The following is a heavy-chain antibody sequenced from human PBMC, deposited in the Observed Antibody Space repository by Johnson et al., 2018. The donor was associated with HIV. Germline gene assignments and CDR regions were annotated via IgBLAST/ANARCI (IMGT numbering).Heavy chain of an antibody. D-gene: IGHD3-22*01. CDR1: GFTFSSYW. CDR3: ARPVVADYRGAFDI. Sequence: EVQLVESGGGLVQPGGSLRLSCAASGFTFSSYWMSWVRQAPGKGLEWVANITQDGSEKYYVDSVKGRFTISRDNAKNSLYLQMNSLRAEDTAVYYCARPVVADYRGAFDIWGQGTMVTVSS. CDR2: ITQDGSEK. V-gene: IGHV3-7*01. J-gene: IGHJ3*02.